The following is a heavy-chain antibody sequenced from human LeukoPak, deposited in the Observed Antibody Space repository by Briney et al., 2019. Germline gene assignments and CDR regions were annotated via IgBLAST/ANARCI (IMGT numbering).Heavy chain of an antibody. J-gene: IGHJ3*02. V-gene: IGHV5-51*01. CDR3: ARLQRITMITVIIGAFEI. Sequence: GESLKISCKGSGHSFSSYWIGWVRQMPGKGLEWMRIMYPGDSDTRYSPSFQGQVTISADKSISTAYLQWSGLKASDTAMYYCARLQRITMITVIIGAFEIWGQGTMVTVSS. CDR2: MYPGDSDT. CDR1: GHSFSSYW. D-gene: IGHD3-22*01.